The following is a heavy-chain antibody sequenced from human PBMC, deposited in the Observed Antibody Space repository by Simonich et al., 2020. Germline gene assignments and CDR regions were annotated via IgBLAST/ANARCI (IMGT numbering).Heavy chain of an antibody. J-gene: IGHJ4*02. CDR2: ISSSSSYI. D-gene: IGHD5-18*01. Sequence: EVQLVESGGGLVKPGGSLRLSCAASGFTFSSYSMNWVRHAPGKGLGWVSSISSSSSYIYYADSVKGRFTISRDNAKNSLYLQMNSLRAEDTAVYYWARDVDTAMVFDYWGQGTLVTVSS. CDR3: ARDVDTAMVFDY. V-gene: IGHV3-21*01. CDR1: GFTFSSYS.